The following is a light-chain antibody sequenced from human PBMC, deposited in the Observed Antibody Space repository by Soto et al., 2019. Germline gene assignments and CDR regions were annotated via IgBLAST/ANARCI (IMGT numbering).Light chain of an antibody. CDR2: GAS. Sequence: EIELTQSPGTLSLSPGERATLSCRASQSVSSSFLAWYQQKVGQAPRLLIYGASSRATGIPDRFSGSGSGTDFTLTISRLEPEDFAVYYCQQYGSSPWTFGQGTKVEIK. CDR3: QQYGSSPWT. J-gene: IGKJ1*01. V-gene: IGKV3-20*01. CDR1: QSVSSSF.